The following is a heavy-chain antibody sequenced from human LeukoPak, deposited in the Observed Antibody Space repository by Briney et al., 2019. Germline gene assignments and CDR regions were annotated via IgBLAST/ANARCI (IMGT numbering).Heavy chain of an antibody. J-gene: IGHJ4*02. D-gene: IGHD3-3*01. Sequence: PGASVKVSCKASGYTFTSYGISWARQAPGQGLEWMGWISAYNGNTNYAQKLQGRVTMTTDTSTSTAYMELRSLRSDDTAVYYCARVGEGDFWSGRPFDYWGQGTLVTVSS. CDR3: ARVGEGDFWSGRPFDY. V-gene: IGHV1-18*01. CDR2: ISAYNGNT. CDR1: GYTFTSYG.